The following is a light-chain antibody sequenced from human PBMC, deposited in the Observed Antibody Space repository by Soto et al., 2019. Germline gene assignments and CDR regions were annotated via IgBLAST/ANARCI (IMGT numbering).Light chain of an antibody. V-gene: IGKV3-15*01. CDR2: GVS. J-gene: IGKJ4*01. Sequence: EIVMTQSPATLSVFPGETATLSCRASQTLNNYLAWYQQKPGQAPRLLIYGVSTRATGIPARFSGSGSGTEFTLAINNLQSEDSAVYYCQQHNGWPLTFGAGTKVDQT. CDR3: QQHNGWPLT. CDR1: QTLNNY.